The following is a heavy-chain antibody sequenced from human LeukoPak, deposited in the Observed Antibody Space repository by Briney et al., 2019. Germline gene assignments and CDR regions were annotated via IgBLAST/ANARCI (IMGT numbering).Heavy chain of an antibody. D-gene: IGHD3-3*01. CDR1: GGSISSSSYY. CDR2: IYYSGST. CDR3: ASGTPSYYDFWSGYNPFDY. V-gene: IGHV4-39*01. J-gene: IGHJ4*02. Sequence: SENLSLTCTVSGGSISSSSYYWGWIRQPPGKGLEWIGSIYYSGSTYYNPSLKSRVTISVDTSKNQFSLRLSSVTAADTAVYYCASGTPSYYDFWSGYNPFDYWGQGTLVTVSS.